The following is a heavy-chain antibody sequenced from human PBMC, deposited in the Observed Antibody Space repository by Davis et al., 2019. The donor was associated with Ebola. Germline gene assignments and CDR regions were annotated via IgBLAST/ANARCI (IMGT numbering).Heavy chain of an antibody. CDR2: INPSGGST. Sequence: ASVKASCKASGGTFNSYAISWVRQAPGQGLEWMGIINPSGGSTNYAQKFQGRVTMTRDTSTSTVYMELSSLRSEDTAVDYCSVGGQDGGFDYWGQGTLVPVSS. CDR3: SVGGQDGGFDY. J-gene: IGHJ4*02. CDR1: GGTFNSYA. D-gene: IGHD1-26*01. V-gene: IGHV1-46*02.